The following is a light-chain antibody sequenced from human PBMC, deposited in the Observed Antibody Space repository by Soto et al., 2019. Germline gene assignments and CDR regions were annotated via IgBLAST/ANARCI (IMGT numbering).Light chain of an antibody. CDR3: QQYDNLPSLS. Sequence: DIQMTQSPSSLSASVGDRVTITCQASQDISAYLNWYQQKPGKAPKLLIYDASNLETGVPSRFSGSGAGTDFTFTISSLQPEDTATYCCQQYDNLPSLSFGQGTRLEIK. V-gene: IGKV1-33*01. CDR1: QDISAY. J-gene: IGKJ5*01. CDR2: DAS.